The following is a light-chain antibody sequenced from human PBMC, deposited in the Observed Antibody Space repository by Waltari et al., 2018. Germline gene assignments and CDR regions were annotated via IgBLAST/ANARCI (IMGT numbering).Light chain of an antibody. CDR1: DLGRKY. CDR3: QAWDRTAVV. CDR2: QDK. Sequence: SYELTQSPSVSLSPGQTASITCPGDDLGRKYASWYQQKPGQSPVLVIYQDKKRPSGIPERFSASKSGNTATLTISGTQAMDEADYYCQAWDRTAVVFGGGTKLTVL. V-gene: IGLV3-1*01. J-gene: IGLJ3*02.